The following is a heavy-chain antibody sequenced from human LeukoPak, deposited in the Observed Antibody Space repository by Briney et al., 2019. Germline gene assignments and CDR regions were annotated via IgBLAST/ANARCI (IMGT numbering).Heavy chain of an antibody. V-gene: IGHV3-23*01. Sequence: PGGSLRLSCAASGFTFSSYAMSWVRQAPGKGLEWVSAISGSGGSTYYADSVKGRFTISRDSSKNTLYLQMNSLRAEDTAVYYCAKARGTDSKLLWFGELSSGLDAFDIWGQGTMVTVSS. D-gene: IGHD3-10*01. J-gene: IGHJ3*02. CDR1: GFTFSSYA. CDR3: AKARGTDSKLLWFGELSSGLDAFDI. CDR2: ISGSGGST.